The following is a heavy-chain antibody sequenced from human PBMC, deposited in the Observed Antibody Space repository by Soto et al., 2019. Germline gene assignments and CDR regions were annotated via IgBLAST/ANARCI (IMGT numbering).Heavy chain of an antibody. V-gene: IGHV1-46*01. CDR1: GYTFTSYY. CDR3: ARDLGWELPFDY. D-gene: IGHD1-26*01. CDR2: INPSGGST. Sequence: ASVKVSCKASGYTFTSYYMHWLRQAPGQGLEWMGIINPSGGSTSYAQKFQGRVTMTRDTSTSTVYMELSSLRSEDTAVYYCARDLGWELPFDYWGQGTLVTVSS. J-gene: IGHJ4*02.